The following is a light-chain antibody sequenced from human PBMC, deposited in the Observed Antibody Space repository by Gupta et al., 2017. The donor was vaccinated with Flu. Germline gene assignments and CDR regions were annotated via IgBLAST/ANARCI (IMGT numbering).Light chain of an antibody. CDR1: SSDVGNFNL. V-gene: IGLV2-23*01. CDR3: CSYAGSRKDG. CDR2: EDT. J-gene: IGLJ1*01. Sequence: QSALTQPASVSGSPGQSITISCTGTSSDVGNFNLVSWYQQHPGKAPKLMIYEDTKRPSGVSHRFSGSKSGNTASLTISGLQAEDEADYDCCSYAGSRKDGLGTGTKVTVL.